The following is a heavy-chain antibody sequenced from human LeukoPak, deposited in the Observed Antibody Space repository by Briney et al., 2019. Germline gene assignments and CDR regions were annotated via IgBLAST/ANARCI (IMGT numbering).Heavy chain of an antibody. CDR1: GFTFSSYE. D-gene: IGHD5-18*01. J-gene: IGHJ5*02. CDR2: INHSGST. CDR3: ARSGYSYGFWVRKYNWFDP. V-gene: IGHV4-34*01. Sequence: LRLSCAASGFTFSSYEMNWVRQAPGKGLEWIGEINHSGSTNYNPSLKSRVTISVDTSKNQFSLKLSSVTAADTAVYYCARSGYSYGFWVRKYNWFDPWGQGTLVTVSS.